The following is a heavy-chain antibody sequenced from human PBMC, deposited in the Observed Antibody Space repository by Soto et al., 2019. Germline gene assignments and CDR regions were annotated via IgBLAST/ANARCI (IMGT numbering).Heavy chain of an antibody. CDR2: ISWNSGSI. CDR1: GFTFDDYA. CDR3: AKEARTYYDYSGGYFDY. J-gene: IGHJ4*02. V-gene: IGHV3-9*01. Sequence: GGSLRLSCAASGFTFDDYAMHWVRQAPGKGLEWVSGISWNSGSIGYADSVKGRFTISRDNAKNSLYLQMNSLRAEDTALYYCAKEARTYYDYSGGYFDYWGQGTLVTVSS. D-gene: IGHD3-16*01.